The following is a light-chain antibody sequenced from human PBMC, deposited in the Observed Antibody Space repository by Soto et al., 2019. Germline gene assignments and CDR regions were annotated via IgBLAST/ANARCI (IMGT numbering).Light chain of an antibody. CDR2: GAS. Sequence: EIVLTQSPATLSLSPGERATLSCSASQSVAPNYLAWYQQKPGQAPRLLIYGASSRATGIPDRFSGSGSGTDFTLTISRLEPEDFAVYFCQQHDDSFTWTFGQGTKVDIK. CDR1: QSVAPNY. J-gene: IGKJ1*01. CDR3: QQHDDSFTWT. V-gene: IGKV3-20*01.